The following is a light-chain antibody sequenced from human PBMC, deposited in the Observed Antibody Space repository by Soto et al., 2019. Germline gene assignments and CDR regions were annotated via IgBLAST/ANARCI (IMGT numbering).Light chain of an antibody. CDR3: QQYKVYSQT. V-gene: IGKV1-5*01. J-gene: IGKJ1*01. CDR2: DAS. CDR1: QSMSNW. Sequence: DIQMTQSPSTLSASVGDRVTITCRASQSMSNWLASYQQKPGKAPKLLIYDASTLESGVPARFSGSGSGTEFTLNIRSLQPEDFATDYCQQYKVYSQTFGQGTRVEIK.